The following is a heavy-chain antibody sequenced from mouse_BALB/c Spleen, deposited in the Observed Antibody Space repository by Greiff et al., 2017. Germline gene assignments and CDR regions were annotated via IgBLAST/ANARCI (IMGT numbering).Heavy chain of an antibody. V-gene: IGHV5-17*02. CDR2: ISSGSSTI. CDR1: GFTFSSFG. Sequence: EVKVVESGGGLVQPGGSRKLSCAASGFTFSSFGMHWVRQAPEKGLEWVAYISSGSSTIYYADTVKGRFTISRDNPKNTLFLQMTSLRSEDTAMYYCARDPRELGRGAMDYWGQGTSVTVSS. CDR3: ARDPRELGRGAMDY. J-gene: IGHJ4*01. D-gene: IGHD4-1*01.